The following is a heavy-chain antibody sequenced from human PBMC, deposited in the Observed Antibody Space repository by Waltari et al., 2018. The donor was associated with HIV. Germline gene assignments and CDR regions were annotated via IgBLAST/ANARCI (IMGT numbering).Heavy chain of an antibody. CDR1: NASVNSDIYY. V-gene: IGHV4-61*01. CDR3: ARAYCSTPSCNSDDAFDL. J-gene: IGHJ3*01. Sequence: QVHLQESGPGLLKPSKTLSLTCTVSNASVNSDIYYWTWMRQAPGQGLEWLGYVYHSGTTNCNPSITIRVSISVDTSNSQFSLTLHSLSAADTAVYYCARAYCSTPSCNSDDAFDLWGQGTVVIVSS. D-gene: IGHD2-15*01. CDR2: VYHSGTT.